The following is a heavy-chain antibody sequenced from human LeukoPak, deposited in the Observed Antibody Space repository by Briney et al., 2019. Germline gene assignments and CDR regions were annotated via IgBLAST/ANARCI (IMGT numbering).Heavy chain of an antibody. J-gene: IGHJ6*02. Sequence: GGSLRLSCAASGFTFSSYAMHWVRQAPGKGLEWVAVIPYDGSNKYYADSVEGRFTISRDNSKNTLYLQMNSLRAEDTAVYYCARDMGLGGVAVTYYYYYGMDDWGQGTTVTVSS. D-gene: IGHD1-26*01. CDR3: ARDMGLGGVAVTYYYYYGMDD. CDR2: IPYDGSNK. V-gene: IGHV3-30*04. CDR1: GFTFSSYA.